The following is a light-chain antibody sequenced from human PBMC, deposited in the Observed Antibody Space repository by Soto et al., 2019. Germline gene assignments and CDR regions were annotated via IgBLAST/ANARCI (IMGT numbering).Light chain of an antibody. CDR2: AAS. Sequence: EIVMTQSPGTLSVSPGEGATLSCRASQSVSSNLAWYQQKPGQAPRLLIYAASTRATGIPARFSGSGSGTAFTLTITSLQSEDFAVYYCQQYNYWRSFGGGTKVEIK. CDR3: QQYNYWRS. V-gene: IGKV3-15*01. CDR1: QSVSSN. J-gene: IGKJ4*01.